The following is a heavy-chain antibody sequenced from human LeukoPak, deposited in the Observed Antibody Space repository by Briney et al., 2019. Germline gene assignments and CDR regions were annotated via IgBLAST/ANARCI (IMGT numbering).Heavy chain of an antibody. Sequence: GGSLRLSCAASGFTFSTYTMYWVRHPPGERLEWVSIIGSSGGGIHYADSVKGRFTISRDNSKNALYLQMNSLRVEDTAVYYCAIDPNWGTHSWGQGVLVTVSS. J-gene: IGHJ4*02. V-gene: IGHV3-23*01. CDR3: AIDPNWGTHS. CDR1: GFTFSTYT. CDR2: IGSSGGGI. D-gene: IGHD7-27*01.